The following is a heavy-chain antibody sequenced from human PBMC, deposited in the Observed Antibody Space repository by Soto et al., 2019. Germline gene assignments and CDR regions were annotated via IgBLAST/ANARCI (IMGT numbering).Heavy chain of an antibody. J-gene: IGHJ5*02. CDR3: ARDGRRGSYLLIGQRWFDP. CDR2: IIPIFGTA. Sequence: QVQLVQSGAEVKKPGSSVKVSCKASGGTFSSYAISWVRQAPGQGLEWMGGIIPIFGTANYAQKFQGRVTITADESTSTAYMELSSLRSEDTAVYYCARDGRRGSYLLIGQRWFDPWGQGTLVTVCS. CDR1: GGTFSSYA. V-gene: IGHV1-69*01. D-gene: IGHD1-26*01.